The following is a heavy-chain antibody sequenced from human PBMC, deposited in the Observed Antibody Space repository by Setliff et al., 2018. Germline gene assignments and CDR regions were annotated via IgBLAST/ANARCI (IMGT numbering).Heavy chain of an antibody. CDR2: IYYSGST. D-gene: IGHD1-26*01. Sequence: SETLSLTCTVSGGSISSGGYYWSWTRQHPGKGLEWIGYIYYSGSTYYNPSLKSRVTISVDTSKNQFSLKLSSVTAADTAVYYCARDRRIAGARHAFDIWGQGTMVTVSS. CDR3: ARDRRIAGARHAFDI. V-gene: IGHV4-31*03. J-gene: IGHJ3*02. CDR1: GGSISSGGYY.